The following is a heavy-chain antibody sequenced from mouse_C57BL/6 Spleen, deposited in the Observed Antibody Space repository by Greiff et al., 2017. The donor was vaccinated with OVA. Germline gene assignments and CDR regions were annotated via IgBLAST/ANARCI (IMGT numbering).Heavy chain of an antibody. CDR2: ISSGGSYT. V-gene: IGHV5-6*01. Sequence: EVQLVESGGDLVKPGGSLKLSCAASGFTFSSYGMSWVRQTPDKRLEWVATISSGGSYTYYPDSVKGRFTISRDNAKNTLYLQMSSLKSEDTAMYYCARHIGEFDGTRERGYLYFDVWGTGTTVTVSS. CDR3: ARHIGEFDGTRERGYLYFDV. J-gene: IGHJ1*03. D-gene: IGHD1-1*01. CDR1: GFTFSSYG.